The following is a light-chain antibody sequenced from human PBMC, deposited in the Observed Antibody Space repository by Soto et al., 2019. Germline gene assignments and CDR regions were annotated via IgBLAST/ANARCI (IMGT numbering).Light chain of an antibody. CDR1: QSISSY. V-gene: IGKV1-39*01. Sequence: QMTQSPSSLSASVGDRVTITCRASQSISSYLNWYQQKPGRAPNLLIYTASSLESGVPSRFSGSGSGTDFTLTITSLQPEDFATYFCQQSYSRPRTFGQGTKVDIK. J-gene: IGKJ1*01. CDR2: TAS. CDR3: QQSYSRPRT.